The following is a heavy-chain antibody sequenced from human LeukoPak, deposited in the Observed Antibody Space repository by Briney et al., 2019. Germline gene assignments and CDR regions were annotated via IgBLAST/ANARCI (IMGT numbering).Heavy chain of an antibody. CDR3: ARANDSSGYYFPYFDY. V-gene: IGHV4-31*03. D-gene: IGHD3-22*01. CDR2: IYYSGST. Sequence: PSETLSLTCTVSGGSISSGGYYWSWIRQHPGKGLEWIGYIYYSGSTYYNPSLKSRVIISVDTSKNQFSLKLSSVTAVDTAVYYCARANDSSGYYFPYFDYWGQGTLVTVSS. CDR1: GGSISSGGYY. J-gene: IGHJ4*02.